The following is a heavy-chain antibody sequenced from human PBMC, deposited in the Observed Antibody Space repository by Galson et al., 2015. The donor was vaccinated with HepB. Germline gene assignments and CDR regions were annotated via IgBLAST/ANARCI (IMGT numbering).Heavy chain of an antibody. J-gene: IGHJ4*02. Sequence: SLRLSCAASGFTFSSYAMHWVRQAPGKGLEWVAVISYDGSNKYYADSVKGRFTISRDNSKNTLYLQMNSLRAEDTAVYYCARERRMIVVVSPPDYWGQGTLVTVSS. D-gene: IGHD3-22*01. CDR1: GFTFSSYA. CDR2: ISYDGSNK. V-gene: IGHV3-30*04. CDR3: ARERRMIVVVSPPDY.